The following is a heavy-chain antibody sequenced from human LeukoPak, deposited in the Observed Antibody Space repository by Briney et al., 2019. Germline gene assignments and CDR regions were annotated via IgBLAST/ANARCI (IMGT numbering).Heavy chain of an antibody. J-gene: IGHJ4*02. CDR3: ARALRSGYSYGTKDFDY. Sequence: ASVNVSCKASGYTFTSYAMNWVRQAPGQGLEWMGWINTNTGNPTYAQGFTGRFVFSLDTSVSTAYLQISSLKAEDTAVYYCARALRSGYSYGTKDFDYWGQGTLVTVSS. CDR2: INTNTGNP. CDR1: GYTFTSYA. V-gene: IGHV7-4-1*02. D-gene: IGHD5-18*01.